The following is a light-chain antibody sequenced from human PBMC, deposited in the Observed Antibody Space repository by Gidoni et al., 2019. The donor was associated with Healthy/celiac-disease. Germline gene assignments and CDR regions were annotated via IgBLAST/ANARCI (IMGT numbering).Light chain of an antibody. CDR3: CSYAGSSTSWV. J-gene: IGLJ3*02. CDR2: EGS. CDR1: SSDVGSYKL. Sequence: QSALTQPASVSGSPGQSITISCTGTSSDVGSYKLVSWYQQHPGQAPKLMIYEGSKRPSGVSNRFSGSKSGNTASLTITGLQAEDEADYYCCSYAGSSTSWVFGGGTKLTVL. V-gene: IGLV2-23*01.